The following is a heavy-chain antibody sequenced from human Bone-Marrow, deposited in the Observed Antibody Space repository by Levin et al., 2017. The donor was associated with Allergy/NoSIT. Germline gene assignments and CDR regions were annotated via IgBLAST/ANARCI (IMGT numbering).Heavy chain of an antibody. CDR1: GFTFSSYS. CDR2: ISSSSSYI. D-gene: IGHD4-17*01. CDR3: ARTYGVNYGMDV. Sequence: GESLKISCAASGFTFSSYSMNWVRQAPGKGLEWVSSISSSSSYIYYADSVKGRFTISRDNAKNSLYLQMNSLRAEDTAVYYCARTYGVNYGMDVWGQGTTVTVSS. V-gene: IGHV3-21*01. J-gene: IGHJ6*02.